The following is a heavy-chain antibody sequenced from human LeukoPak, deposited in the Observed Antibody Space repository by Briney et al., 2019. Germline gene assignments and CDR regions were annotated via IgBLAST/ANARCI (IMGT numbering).Heavy chain of an antibody. Sequence: GGSLRLSCAASGLTFDDYAMHWVRQAPGKGLEWVSGISWNSGSIGYADSVKGRFTISRDNAKNSLYLQMNSLRAEDTALYYCAKDNYYGSGLGGYGMDVWGQGTTVTVSS. J-gene: IGHJ6*02. D-gene: IGHD3-10*01. CDR3: AKDNYYGSGLGGYGMDV. V-gene: IGHV3-9*01. CDR2: ISWNSGSI. CDR1: GLTFDDYA.